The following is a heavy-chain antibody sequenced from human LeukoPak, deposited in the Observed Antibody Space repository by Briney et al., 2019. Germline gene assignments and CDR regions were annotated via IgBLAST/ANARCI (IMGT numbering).Heavy chain of an antibody. V-gene: IGHV4-59*01. Sequence: PGTLSLTCTVSGASLSSFYGSWIRHPPGKGLEGIGYIYYSGSTNYNPSLTSRVTFSVDTSKNQFSLKLISVTAADTAVYYCARVKGVVTAILDYWGQGTLVTGSS. CDR3: ARVKGVVTAILDY. J-gene: IGHJ4*02. D-gene: IGHD2-21*02. CDR1: GASLSSFY. CDR2: IYYSGST.